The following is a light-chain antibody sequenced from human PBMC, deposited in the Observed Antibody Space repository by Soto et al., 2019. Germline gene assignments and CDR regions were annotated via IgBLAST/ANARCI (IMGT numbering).Light chain of an antibody. J-gene: IGKJ1*01. V-gene: IGKV3-15*01. CDR2: GAS. Sequence: EIVVTQSPATLSVSPGERATLSCRASQSVRSNLAWYQQKPGQAPRLLIYGASTRATGIPARFSGSGSGTEFTLTISSLQSEDFAVYYCQQDKNWSFGQGTKVEIK. CDR1: QSVRSN. CDR3: QQDKNWS.